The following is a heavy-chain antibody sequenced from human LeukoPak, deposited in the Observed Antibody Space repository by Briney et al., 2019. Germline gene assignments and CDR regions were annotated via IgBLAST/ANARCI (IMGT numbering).Heavy chain of an antibody. D-gene: IGHD2-2*02. V-gene: IGHV4-61*02. CDR1: GGSISSSSYY. J-gene: IGHJ5*02. Sequence: PSETLSLTCTVSGGSISSSSYYWSWIRQPAGKGLEWIGRIYTSGSTNYNPSLKSRVTISVDTSKNQLSLKLSSVTAADTAVYYCATTSDYCSSTSCYTDGWFDPWGQGTLVTVSS. CDR3: ATTSDYCSSTSCYTDGWFDP. CDR2: IYTSGST.